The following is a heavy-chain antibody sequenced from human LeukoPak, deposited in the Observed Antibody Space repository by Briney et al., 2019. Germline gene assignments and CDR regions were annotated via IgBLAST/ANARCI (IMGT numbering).Heavy chain of an antibody. J-gene: IGHJ4*02. D-gene: IGHD3-10*01. CDR2: IKSKTDGGTT. Sequence: GGSLRLSCAASGFTFSNAWMSWVRQAPGKGLDWVGRIKSKTDGGTTDYAAPVKGRFTISRDDSKNTLYLQMNSLKTEDTAVYYCTTAASDYYGSGSYFYDWGQGTLVTVSS. V-gene: IGHV3-15*01. CDR1: GFTFSNAW. CDR3: TTAASDYYGSGSYFYD.